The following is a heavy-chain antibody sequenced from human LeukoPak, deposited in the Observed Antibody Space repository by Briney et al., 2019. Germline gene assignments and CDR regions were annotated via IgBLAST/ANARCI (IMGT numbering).Heavy chain of an antibody. CDR1: GGSFSGYY. CDR3: ARGELYSSSWLTYFDY. V-gene: IGHV4-34*01. Sequence: SETLSLTCAVYGGSFSGYYWSWIRQPPGKGLEWIGEINHSGSTNYNPSLKSRVTISVDTSKNQFSLKLSSVTAADTAVYYCARGELYSSSWLTYFDYRGQGTLVTVSS. D-gene: IGHD6-13*01. J-gene: IGHJ4*02. CDR2: INHSGST.